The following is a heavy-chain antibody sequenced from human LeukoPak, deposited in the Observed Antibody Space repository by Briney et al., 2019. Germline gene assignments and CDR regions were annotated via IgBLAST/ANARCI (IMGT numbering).Heavy chain of an antibody. CDR1: GYSFTSYW. V-gene: IGHV5-10-1*01. Sequence: GESLKISCKGSGYSFTSYWISWVRQMPGKGLEWMGRIDPSDSYTNYSPSFQGHVTISADRSLSTAYLQWSSLKASDTAMYYCARHMRIYEADYWGQGTLVTVSS. CDR3: ARHMRIYEADY. J-gene: IGHJ4*02. D-gene: IGHD5/OR15-5a*01. CDR2: IDPSDSYT.